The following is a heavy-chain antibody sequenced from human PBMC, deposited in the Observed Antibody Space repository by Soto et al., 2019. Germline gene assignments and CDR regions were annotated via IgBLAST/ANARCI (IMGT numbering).Heavy chain of an antibody. CDR1: GDSISSSNW. CDR3: ARHNYYANHYYYGLDV. V-gene: IGHV4-4*02. Sequence: QVQLQESGPGLVKASGTLSLTCDVSGDSISSSNWWSWVRLPPGKGLEWIGEVYHDGSTYHNQSLRSRLTISVDKSKNQFSLRLNSVTAADTAIYYCARHNYYANHYYYGLDVWGQGTTVIVSS. J-gene: IGHJ6*02. CDR2: VYHDGST. D-gene: IGHD3-22*01.